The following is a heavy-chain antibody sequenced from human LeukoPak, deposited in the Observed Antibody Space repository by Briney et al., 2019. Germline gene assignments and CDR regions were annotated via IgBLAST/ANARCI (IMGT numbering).Heavy chain of an antibody. D-gene: IGHD4-17*01. J-gene: IGHJ4*02. CDR2: IYYSGTT. CDR1: GGSISTYY. V-gene: IGHV4-59*01. CDR3: ARIDGDFVDY. Sequence: SETLSLTCTVSGGSISTYYWSWIRQPPGKGLELIGHIYYSGTTNYSPSLRSRVSISIDTSKNQFPLRLTSVTAADTAIYFCARIDGDFVDYWGQGTLVTVSS.